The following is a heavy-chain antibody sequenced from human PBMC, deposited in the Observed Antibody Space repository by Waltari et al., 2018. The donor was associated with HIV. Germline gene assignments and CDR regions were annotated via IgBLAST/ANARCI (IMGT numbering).Heavy chain of an antibody. V-gene: IGHV1-18*01. Sequence: QVQLVQSGAEVKKPGASVKVSCKASGYTFTSYGISWVRQAPGQGLEWMGWISAYNGNTNYAQKLQGRVTMTTDTSTSTAYMELRSLRSDDTAVYYCARVDYCSSTSCYTPGANWFDPWAREPWSPSPQ. J-gene: IGHJ5*02. CDR1: GYTFTSYG. CDR3: ARVDYCSSTSCYTPGANWFDP. D-gene: IGHD2-2*02. CDR2: ISAYNGNT.